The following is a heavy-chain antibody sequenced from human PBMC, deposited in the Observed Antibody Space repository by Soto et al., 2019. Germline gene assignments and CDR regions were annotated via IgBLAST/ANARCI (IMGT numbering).Heavy chain of an antibody. D-gene: IGHD3-3*01. CDR2: TYWADDK. V-gene: IGHV2-5*02. Sequence: QITLNESGPTVVRPTETLTLTCRFSGFSLTTSGVGVGWIRQSPGKAPEWLALTYWADDKRYSASLKSRLTITKDTSKNQVVLTVSDLEPTDTATYYGAHRVLRTVFGLVTTTAIYFDFWGQGTPVAVSS. CDR1: GFSLTTSGVG. CDR3: AHRVLRTVFGLVTTTAIYFDF. J-gene: IGHJ4*02.